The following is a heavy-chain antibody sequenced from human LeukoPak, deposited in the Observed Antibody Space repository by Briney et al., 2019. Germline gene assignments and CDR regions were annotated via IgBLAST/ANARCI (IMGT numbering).Heavy chain of an antibody. CDR2: IYYGGTT. CDR3: ARNTYTSSWYVSV. CDR1: GGSISPYY. Sequence: PSETLSLTCTVSGGSISPYYWSWIRQPPGKGLEWIGYIYYGGTTNVNPSLRSRVTISVDTSKNQFFLKLTSVTAADTAVYYCARNTYTSSWYVSVWGQGTMVTVSS. D-gene: IGHD6-13*01. J-gene: IGHJ3*01. V-gene: IGHV4-59*01.